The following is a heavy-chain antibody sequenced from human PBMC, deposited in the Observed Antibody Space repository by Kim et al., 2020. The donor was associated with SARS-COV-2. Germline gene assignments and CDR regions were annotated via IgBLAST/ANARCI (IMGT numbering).Heavy chain of an antibody. Sequence: GGSLRLSCVASGFIFNNYWMSWVRQAPGKGLEWVANMKPDGNEKYYVDSEKGRFTISRDNAKNSVYLQMNNLRSEDTAVYYCTRGRVPSYWGQGTLVTVSS. J-gene: IGHJ4*02. CDR1: GFIFNNYW. CDR3: TRGRVPSY. CDR2: MKPDGNEK. V-gene: IGHV3-7*01.